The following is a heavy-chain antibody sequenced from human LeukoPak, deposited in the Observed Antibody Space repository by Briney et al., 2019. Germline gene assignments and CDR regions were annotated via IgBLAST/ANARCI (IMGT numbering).Heavy chain of an antibody. CDR2: IWYDGSNK. CDR1: GYTFSSYG. D-gene: IGHD5-12*01. J-gene: IGHJ4*02. Sequence: SCKASGYTFSSYGMHWVRQAPGKGLEWVAVIWYDGSNKYYADSVKGRFTISRDNSKNTLYLQMNSLRAEDTAVYYCARGPPQWLRVGYYFDYWGQGTLVTVSS. CDR3: ARGPPQWLRVGYYFDY. V-gene: IGHV3-33*01.